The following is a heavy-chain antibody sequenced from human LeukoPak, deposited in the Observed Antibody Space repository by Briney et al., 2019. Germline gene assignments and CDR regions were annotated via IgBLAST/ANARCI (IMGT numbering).Heavy chain of an antibody. V-gene: IGHV4-59*01. CDR2: IYYSGST. J-gene: IGHJ4*02. D-gene: IGHD5-12*01. Sequence: SETLSLTCTVSGGSISSYYWSWIRHPPGRGLEWIGYIYYSGSTNYNPSLKSRVTISVDTSKNQFSLKLSSVTAADTAVYYCARGRDGYDLAPGYWGQGTLVTVSS. CDR3: ARGRDGYDLAPGY. CDR1: GGSISSYY.